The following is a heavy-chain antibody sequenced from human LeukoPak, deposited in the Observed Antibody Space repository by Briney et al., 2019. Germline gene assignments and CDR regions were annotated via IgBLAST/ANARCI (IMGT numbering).Heavy chain of an antibody. CDR2: IYYSKNT. CDR1: GGSISSSSAY. Sequence: SETLSLTCTVSGGSISSSSAYWGWIRQPPGKGLEWIGSIYYSKNTYHNPSLKSRVTISADTSKNQFSLTLGSVSATDTAVYYCVSPRGFSYGYFDYWGQGTLVSVSS. D-gene: IGHD5-18*01. J-gene: IGHJ4*02. V-gene: IGHV4-39*01. CDR3: VSPRGFSYGYFDY.